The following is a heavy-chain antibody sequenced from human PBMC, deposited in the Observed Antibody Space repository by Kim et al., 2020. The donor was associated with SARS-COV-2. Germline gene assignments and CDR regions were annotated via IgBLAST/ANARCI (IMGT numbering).Heavy chain of an antibody. CDR1: GFTFDDYA. CDR3: AKGIQYDILTGPETEYFQH. CDR2: ISWNSGSI. V-gene: IGHV3-9*01. Sequence: GGSLRLSCAASGFTFDDYAMHWVRQAPGKGLEWVSGISWNSGSIGYADSVKGRFTISRDNAKNSLYLQMNSLRAEDTALYYCAKGIQYDILTGPETEYFQHWGQGTLVTVSS. D-gene: IGHD3-9*01. J-gene: IGHJ1*01.